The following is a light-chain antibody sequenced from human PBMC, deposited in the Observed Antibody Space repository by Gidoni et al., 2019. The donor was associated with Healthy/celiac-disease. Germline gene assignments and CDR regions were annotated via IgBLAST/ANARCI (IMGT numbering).Light chain of an antibody. CDR1: QSVSSY. CDR2: DAS. CDR3: QQRSNWYRVT. J-gene: IGKJ3*01. Sequence: EIVLPQSQATLSLSPGARATLSSRASQSVSSYLDWYQQKPGQAPTPLIYDASNRATGIPARFSGSGSATDFSLTISSLEPEDFAAYYCQQRSNWYRVTFXPXTKVDIK. V-gene: IGKV3-11*01.